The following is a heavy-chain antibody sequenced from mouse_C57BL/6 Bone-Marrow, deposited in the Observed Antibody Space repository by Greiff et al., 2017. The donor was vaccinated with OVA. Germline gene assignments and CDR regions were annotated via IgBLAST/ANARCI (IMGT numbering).Heavy chain of an antibody. V-gene: IGHV1-15*01. D-gene: IGHD1-1*01. CDR3: TRDCGSSFPFAY. CDR1: GYTFTDYE. J-gene: IGHJ3*01. CDR2: IDPETGGT. Sequence: QVQLQQSGAELVRPGASVTLSCKASGYTFTDYEMHWVKQTPVHGLEWIGAIDPETGGTAYNQKFKGKAILTTDKSSSTAYMELRSLTSDDSAVXSCTRDCGSSFPFAYWGQGTLVTVSA.